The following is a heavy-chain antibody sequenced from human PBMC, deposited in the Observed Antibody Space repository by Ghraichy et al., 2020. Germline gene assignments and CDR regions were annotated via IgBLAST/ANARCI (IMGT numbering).Heavy chain of an antibody. D-gene: IGHD4-17*01. V-gene: IGHV3-48*02. CDR3: ARDFYVADYGDSMPFFDY. Sequence: GESLNISCAASGFTFSSYSMNWVRQAPGKGLEWVSYISSSSSTIYYADSVKGRFTISRDNAKNSLYLQMHSLRDEDTAVYYCARDFYVADYGDSMPFFDYWGQGTLVTVSS. J-gene: IGHJ4*02. CDR1: GFTFSSYS. CDR2: ISSSSSTI.